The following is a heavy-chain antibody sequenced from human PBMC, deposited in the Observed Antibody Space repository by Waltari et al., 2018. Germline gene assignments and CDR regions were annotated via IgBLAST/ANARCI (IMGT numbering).Heavy chain of an antibody. J-gene: IGHJ6*02. CDR2: INHSGST. V-gene: IGHV4-34*01. CDR3: ARGHHYYYGMDV. Sequence: QVQLQQWGAGLLKPSETLSLTCAVYGGSFSGYYWSWIRQPPGKGLEWIGEINHSGSTNDNPSLKSRVTISVDTSQNQFSLKLSSVTAADTAVYYCARGHHYYYGMDVWGQGTTVTVSS. CDR1: GGSFSGYY.